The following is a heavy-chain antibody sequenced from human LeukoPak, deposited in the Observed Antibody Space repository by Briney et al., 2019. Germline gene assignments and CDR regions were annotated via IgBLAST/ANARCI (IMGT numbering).Heavy chain of an antibody. CDR2: IDPSDSYT. CDR1: GYSFTSYW. Sequence: GESLKISCKGSGYSFTSYWISWARQMPGKGLEWMGRIDPSDSYTNYSSSFQGHVTISADKSISTAYLQWSSLKASDTAMYYCARIGGREENYFDYWGQGTLVTVSS. J-gene: IGHJ4*02. D-gene: IGHD2-15*01. CDR3: ARIGGREENYFDY. V-gene: IGHV5-10-1*01.